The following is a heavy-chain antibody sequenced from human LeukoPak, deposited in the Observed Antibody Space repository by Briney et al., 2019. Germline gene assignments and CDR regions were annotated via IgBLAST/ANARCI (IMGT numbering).Heavy chain of an antibody. J-gene: IGHJ6*02. CDR3: ASEPGLSRGPDYAMDV. V-gene: IGHV3-30-3*01. CDR2: VLDNTDFP. Sequence: GGSLRLSCSGSGITLMSYTIHWVRRAPGKGLEWITCVLDNTDFPYYADSVEGRFIISRDSSKNVVYLQMNSLRPEDTAIYYCASEPGLSRGPDYAMDVWGQGTTVTVSS. CDR1: GITLMSYT. D-gene: IGHD3-16*01.